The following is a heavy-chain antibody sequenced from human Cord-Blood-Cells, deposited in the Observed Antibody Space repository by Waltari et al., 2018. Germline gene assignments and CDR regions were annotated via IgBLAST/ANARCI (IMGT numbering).Heavy chain of an antibody. D-gene: IGHD6-19*01. J-gene: IGHJ4*02. CDR2: MSSSSSYI. Sequence: EVQLVESGGGLVKPGGSLRLSCAASGFTFSSYSMNWVRQAPGKGLEWVSSMSSSSSYIYYADSGKGRFTISRDNAKNSLYLQMNSLRAEDTAVYYCARDTQWLGDFDYWGQGTLVTVSS. V-gene: IGHV3-21*01. CDR1: GFTFSSYS. CDR3: ARDTQWLGDFDY.